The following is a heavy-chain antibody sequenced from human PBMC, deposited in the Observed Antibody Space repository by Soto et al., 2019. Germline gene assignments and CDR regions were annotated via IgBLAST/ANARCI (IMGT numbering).Heavy chain of an antibody. D-gene: IGHD2-2*01. CDR1: GYTFTSHW. CDR2: IYPGDSDT. V-gene: IGHV5-51*01. CDR3: ARSIVPAATDLDY. Sequence: LGEALKISCKGLGYTFTSHWIVSVRQMPGKGLEWMGIIYPGDSDTKYSPSFQGQATISADRSISTAYLQWGSLKASDTAMYYCARSIVPAATDLDYWGQGTPVTAPQ. J-gene: IGHJ4*02.